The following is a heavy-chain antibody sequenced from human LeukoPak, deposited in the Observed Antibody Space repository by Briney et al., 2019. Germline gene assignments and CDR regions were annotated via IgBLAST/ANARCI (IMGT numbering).Heavy chain of an antibody. CDR1: SGSVSSGSSY. Sequence: SETLSLTYTVSSGSVSSGSSYWSWIRQPPGKGLEWIGYLYYSGSTNYNPSLKSRVTISVDTSKSQFSLKLSSVTAADTAVYYCARVLPYFFDKSGDAFDIWGQGTMVTVSS. D-gene: IGHD3-22*01. CDR3: ARVLPYFFDKSGDAFDI. J-gene: IGHJ3*02. CDR2: LYYSGST. V-gene: IGHV4-61*01.